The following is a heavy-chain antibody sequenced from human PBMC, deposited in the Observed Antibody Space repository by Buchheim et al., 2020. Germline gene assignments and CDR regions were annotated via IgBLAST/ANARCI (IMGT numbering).Heavy chain of an antibody. D-gene: IGHD3-10*01. CDR1: GFIFSNAW. CDR3: IMDSLENYYYGSGSVGLPY. J-gene: IGHJ4*02. V-gene: IGHV3-15*01. Sequence: EVQLVESGGGLVNPGGSLRLSCAASGFIFSNAWMSWVRQAPGKGLEWVGRIKSKTDGGTTDYGAPVKGRFIISRDDSKNTVYVQMKSLKTEDTAVYYCIMDSLENYYYGSGSVGLPYWGQGIL. CDR2: IKSKTDGGTT.